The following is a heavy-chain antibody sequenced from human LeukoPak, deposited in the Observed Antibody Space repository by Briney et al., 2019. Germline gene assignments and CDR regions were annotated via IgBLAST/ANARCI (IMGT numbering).Heavy chain of an antibody. CDR3: AGGTGMDV. V-gene: IGHV3-7*05. CDR1: GVXFSSYW. CDR2: IKEDGSAR. Sequence: GGSLRLSCAASGVXFSSYWINWVRQAPGKGLEWVANIKEDGSARYYVDFVKGRFSISRDNAKNSVYLQMNSLGADDTAVYYCAGGTGMDVWGQGTPVTVSS. J-gene: IGHJ6*02. D-gene: IGHD1-1*01.